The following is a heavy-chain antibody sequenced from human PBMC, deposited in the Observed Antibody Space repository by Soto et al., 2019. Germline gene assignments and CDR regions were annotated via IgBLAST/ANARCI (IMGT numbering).Heavy chain of an antibody. CDR3: ARAGTVFGLLGNYYGMDV. CDR1: VYIFTGYA. Sequence: ASVKVSCKASVYIFTGYAMHWVRQAPGQRLEWMAWINAGNGNTRFSQKFQGRVTITRDTSANTAHMELSSLKSEDTAVYYCARAGTVFGLLGNYYGMDVWGQGTTVTSP. V-gene: IGHV1-3*01. D-gene: IGHD3-3*01. J-gene: IGHJ6*02. CDR2: INAGNGNT.